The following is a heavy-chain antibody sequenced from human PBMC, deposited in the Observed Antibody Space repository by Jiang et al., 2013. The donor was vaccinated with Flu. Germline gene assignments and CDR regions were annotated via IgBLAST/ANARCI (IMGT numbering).Heavy chain of an antibody. V-gene: IGHV3-30-3*01. D-gene: IGHD2-2*01. Sequence: VQLVESGGGVVQPGRSLRLSCSASGFTFSGNAMHWVRQAPGKGLEWVTYISSDGNNKFYADSVKGRFTISRDNAKNTLYLQMDSLRAEDTAAYYCAKDRCSRTACYLHSRYFDYWGQGILVTVSS. CDR1: GFTFSGNA. J-gene: IGHJ4*02. CDR2: ISSDGNNK. CDR3: AKDRCSRTACYLHSRYFDY.